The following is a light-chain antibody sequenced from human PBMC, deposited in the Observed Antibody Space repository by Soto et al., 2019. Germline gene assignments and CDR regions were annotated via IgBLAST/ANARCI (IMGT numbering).Light chain of an antibody. CDR3: QQSFSTLLT. Sequence: DIQMTQSPSSLSASEGGSVTLTCRASRSVRNYLNWYQQKPGKAPRLLIYGASNLQSGVPSRFSGSGSGTDFPLSISRLQPEDFATYYCQQSFSTLLTFGGGTKVEI. V-gene: IGKV1-39*01. CDR2: GAS. CDR1: RSVRNY. J-gene: IGKJ4*01.